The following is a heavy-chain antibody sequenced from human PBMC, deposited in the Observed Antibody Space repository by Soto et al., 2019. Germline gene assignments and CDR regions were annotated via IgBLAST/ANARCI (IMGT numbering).Heavy chain of an antibody. V-gene: IGHV3-30*04. D-gene: IGHD3-9*01. CDR3: ARDGSYYDVLTEHYFDV. Sequence: QVQLVESGGGVVQPGRSLRLSCAASGFTFSSYAMHWVRQAPGKGLEWVAVISDDGTNKDYADSVKGRFTISRDKSKSTLELQMDSLRPEDTAVYYCARDGSYYDVLTEHYFDVWGQGTLVSVSA. CDR1: GFTFSSYA. CDR2: ISDDGTNK. J-gene: IGHJ4*02.